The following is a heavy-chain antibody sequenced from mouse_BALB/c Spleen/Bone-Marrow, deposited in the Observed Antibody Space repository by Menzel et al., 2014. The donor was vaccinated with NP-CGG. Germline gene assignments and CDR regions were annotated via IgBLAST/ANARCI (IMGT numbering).Heavy chain of an antibody. Sequence: VQLQQSGAELVKPGASVKLSCTASGFNTKDTYMHWVKQRPEQGLEWIGRIDPANGNTKYDPKFQGKATITADTSSNTAYLQLSSLTSEDTAVYYCARWEYYAMDYWGQGTSVTVSS. J-gene: IGHJ4*01. CDR2: IDPANGNT. CDR1: GFNTKDTY. D-gene: IGHD4-1*01. V-gene: IGHV14-3*02. CDR3: ARWEYYAMDY.